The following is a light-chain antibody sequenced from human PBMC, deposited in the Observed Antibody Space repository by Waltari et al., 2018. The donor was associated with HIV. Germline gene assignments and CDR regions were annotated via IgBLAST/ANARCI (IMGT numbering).Light chain of an antibody. CDR3: QQYHTTPFT. Sequence: EIVLTQSPGTLSLSPGESATLSCRASQTISNDYLVWYHQKPGQAPRLLIYGASSRATGSPGRFSGSGSGTDFTLTITRLEPEDFAVYYCQQYHTTPFTFGQGTRLEIK. CDR2: GAS. J-gene: IGKJ5*01. V-gene: IGKV3-20*01. CDR1: QTISNDY.